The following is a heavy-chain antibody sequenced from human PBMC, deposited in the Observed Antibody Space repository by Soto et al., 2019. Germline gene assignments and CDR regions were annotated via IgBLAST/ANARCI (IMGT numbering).Heavy chain of an antibody. CDR3: ARLLGRHCDYGGWSDH. J-gene: IGHJ5*02. Sequence: QVQLQESGPGLVKPSETLSLTCTVSGGSISPYYWTWIRQTPGQGLEWIGYVSHTGSTRYKTSLRRRVTISVDTSKKQFTLQLTSVTADDTAFYYCARLLGRHCDYGGWSDHWGKGSPVTVSS. D-gene: IGHD4-17*01. V-gene: IGHV4-59*13. CDR2: VSHTGST. CDR1: GGSISPYY.